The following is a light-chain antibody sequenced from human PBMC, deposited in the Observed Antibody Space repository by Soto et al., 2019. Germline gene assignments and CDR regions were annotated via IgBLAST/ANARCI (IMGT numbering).Light chain of an antibody. J-gene: IGKJ1*01. V-gene: IGKV3-20*01. CDR2: GAS. Sequence: EIVLTQSPGTLSLSPGDRATLSCRASQSVSRSYLGWYQQKPGQAPRLLMYGASIRAAGVPDRFSGSGSGTEFTHTISRLEPEDFTVYYCHHYETFGQGTKVEIK. CDR3: HHYET. CDR1: QSVSRSY.